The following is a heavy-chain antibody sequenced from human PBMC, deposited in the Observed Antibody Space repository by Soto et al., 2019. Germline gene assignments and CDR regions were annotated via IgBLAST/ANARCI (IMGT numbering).Heavy chain of an antibody. CDR1: GFTLSSYW. CDR2: IKQDGSQK. Sequence: EVQLVESGGGLVQPGGSLRLSCAASGFTLSSYWMNWVRLAPGKGLEWVANIKQDGSQKNDVDSVKGRFTISRDNAKNSLYLQMSSLRAEDTAVYYCMTSVTTHDYWGQGTLVTVSS. CDR3: MTSVTTHDY. V-gene: IGHV3-7*01. D-gene: IGHD4-17*01. J-gene: IGHJ4*02.